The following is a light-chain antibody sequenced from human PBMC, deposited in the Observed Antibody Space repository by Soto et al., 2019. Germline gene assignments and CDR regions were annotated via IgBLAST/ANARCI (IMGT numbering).Light chain of an antibody. J-gene: IGKJ1*01. CDR3: QQRSNWPRT. Sequence: EIVMTQSPATLSVSPGDRATLSCRASQSVSSRLAWYQQKPGQTPRLLIYGASTRATGIPARVSGSGSGTDFTLTINSREPEDSAVYYCQQRSNWPRTFGQGTKVDIK. CDR2: GAS. V-gene: IGKV3-15*01. CDR1: QSVSSR.